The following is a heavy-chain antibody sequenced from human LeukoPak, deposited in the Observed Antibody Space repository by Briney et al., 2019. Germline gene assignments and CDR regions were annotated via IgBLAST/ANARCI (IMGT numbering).Heavy chain of an antibody. Sequence: GGSLRLSCAASGFTFSNYAMSWVRQAPGKGLEWVSAFSGTGGRTYYADSVKGRFTISRDNSKNTLYLQMNSLRAEDTAVYYCAKDRYYSGSSGNLDYWGQGTLVTVSS. D-gene: IGHD3-22*01. CDR2: FSGTGGRT. J-gene: IGHJ4*02. V-gene: IGHV3-23*01. CDR1: GFTFSNYA. CDR3: AKDRYYSGSSGNLDY.